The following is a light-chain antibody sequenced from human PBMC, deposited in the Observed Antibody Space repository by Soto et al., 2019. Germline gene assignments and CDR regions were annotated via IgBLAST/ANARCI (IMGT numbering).Light chain of an antibody. CDR3: GTWDSSLSVVV. Sequence: QSVLTQPPSASGTPGQRVTISCSGSSSNIGTNSIYWYQHLPGTAPKLLIYDNNKRPSGIPDRFSGSKSGTSATLGITGLQTGDEADYYCGTWDSSLSVVVFGGGTKVTVL. V-gene: IGLV1-51*01. CDR2: DNN. J-gene: IGLJ2*01. CDR1: SSNIGTNS.